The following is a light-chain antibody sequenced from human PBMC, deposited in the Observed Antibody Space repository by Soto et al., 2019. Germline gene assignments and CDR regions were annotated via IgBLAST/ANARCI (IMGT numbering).Light chain of an antibody. Sequence: EIVLTQSPGTLSLSPGERATLSCRASQSVSSSYLAWYQQKPGQAPRLLIYGASSRATGIPDRCSGSGSGTDFTLTISRLEPEDFAVYYCQQYGSSPWTFGQGTKVELK. V-gene: IGKV3-20*01. J-gene: IGKJ1*01. CDR2: GAS. CDR3: QQYGSSPWT. CDR1: QSVSSSY.